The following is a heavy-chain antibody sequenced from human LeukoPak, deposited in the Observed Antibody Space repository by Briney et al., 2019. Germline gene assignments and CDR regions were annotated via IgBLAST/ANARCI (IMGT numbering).Heavy chain of an antibody. D-gene: IGHD5-12*01. Sequence: PSETLSLTCTVSGGSFSSSNYYWGWIRQPPGKGLEWIGSIYYSGSTYYNPSLKSRVTISVDTSKNQFSLKLSSVTAADTAVYYCARLTYGGYGYDYWGQGTLVTVSS. CDR2: IYYSGST. CDR3: ARLTYGGYGYDY. CDR1: GGSFSSSNYY. V-gene: IGHV4-39*01. J-gene: IGHJ4*02.